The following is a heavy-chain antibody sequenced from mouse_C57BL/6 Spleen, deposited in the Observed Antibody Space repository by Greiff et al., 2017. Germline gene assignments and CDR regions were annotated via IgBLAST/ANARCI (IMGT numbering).Heavy chain of an antibody. J-gene: IGHJ4*01. CDR3: ARPGGSSSYYYAMDY. D-gene: IGHD1-1*01. CDR1: GYAFSSSW. V-gene: IGHV1-82*01. CDR2: IYPGDGDT. Sequence: QVQLKESGPELVKPGASVKISCKASGYAFSSSWMNWVKQRPGKGLEWIGRIYPGDGDTNYNGKFKGKATLTADKSSSTAYMQRSSLTSEDSAVYFCARPGGSSSYYYAMDYWGQGASVTVSS.